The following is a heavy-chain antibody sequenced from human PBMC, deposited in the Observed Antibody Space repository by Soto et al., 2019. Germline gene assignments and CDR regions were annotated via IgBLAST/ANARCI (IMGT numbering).Heavy chain of an antibody. CDR1: GGSISSYY. CDR2: IYYSGST. Sequence: KASETLSLTCTVSGGSISSYYWSWIRQPPGKGLEWIGYIYYSGSTNYNPSLKSRVTISVDTSKNQFSLKLSSVTAADTAVYYCAGEAPTTPFSDYWGQGTLVTVSS. J-gene: IGHJ4*02. D-gene: IGHD2-15*01. CDR3: AGEAPTTPFSDY. V-gene: IGHV4-59*01.